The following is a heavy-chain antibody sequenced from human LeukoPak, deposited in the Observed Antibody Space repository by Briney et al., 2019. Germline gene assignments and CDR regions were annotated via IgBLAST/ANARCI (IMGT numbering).Heavy chain of an antibody. J-gene: IGHJ4*02. CDR2: IGSGGTT. CDR3: AKYFYDSSTYSFDY. D-gene: IGHD3-22*01. V-gene: IGHV3-23*01. CDR1: GFTFSNYA. Sequence: GGSLRLSCAASGFTFSNYAMSWVRQAPGKGLEWVSSIGSGGTTHYADSVKGRFTISRDNSKNTLFLQMNCLRAEDTAVYYCAKYFYDSSTYSFDYWGQGTLVTVSS.